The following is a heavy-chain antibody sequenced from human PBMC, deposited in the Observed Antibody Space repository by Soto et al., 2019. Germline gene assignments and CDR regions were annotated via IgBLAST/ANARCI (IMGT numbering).Heavy chain of an antibody. CDR1: GGSISSYY. V-gene: IGHV4-59*08. D-gene: IGHD3-10*01. J-gene: IGHJ4*02. CDR2: MYNSGST. Sequence: SETLSLTCTVSGGSISSYYLTWIRQPPGKGLEWIGFMYNSGSTHYNPSLKSRVTISLDTSKNQFSLNLRSVTAADTAVYYCASMGYHYGSGSYPLDYWGQGTLVTVSS. CDR3: ASMGYHYGSGSYPLDY.